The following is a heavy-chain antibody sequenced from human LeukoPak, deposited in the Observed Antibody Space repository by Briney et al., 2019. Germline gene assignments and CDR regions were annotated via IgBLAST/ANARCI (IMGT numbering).Heavy chain of an antibody. J-gene: IGHJ6*02. CDR3: ASRSGRNYYGMDV. CDR2: AYYSGST. V-gene: IGHV4-59*01. D-gene: IGHD3-10*01. CDR1: GGSISSYY. Sequence: SETLSLTCTVSGGSISSYYWNWIRQPPGKALEWLGYAYYSGSTNYNPSLKSRLTISVDTSKAQFSLTLSSVTAADTAIYYCASRSGRNYYGMDVWGQGTTVIVSS.